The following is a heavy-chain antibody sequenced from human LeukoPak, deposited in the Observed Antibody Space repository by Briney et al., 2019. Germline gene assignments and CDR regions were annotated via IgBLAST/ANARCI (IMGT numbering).Heavy chain of an antibody. Sequence: PGGSLRLSCAASGFTFSSYSMNWVRQAPGKGLEWVSSISSSSSYIYYADSVKGRFTISRDNAKNSLYLQMNSLRAEDTAVYYCARDFDYDILTGYLVYWGQGTLVTVSS. V-gene: IGHV3-21*04. D-gene: IGHD3-9*01. CDR3: ARDFDYDILTGYLVY. CDR2: ISSSSSYI. CDR1: GFTFSSYS. J-gene: IGHJ4*02.